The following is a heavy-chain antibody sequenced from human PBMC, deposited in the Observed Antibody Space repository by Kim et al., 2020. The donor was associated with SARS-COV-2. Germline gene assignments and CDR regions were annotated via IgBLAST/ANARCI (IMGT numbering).Heavy chain of an antibody. CDR3: AKLGVYDILTGEWDAFDI. V-gene: IGHV3-9*01. Sequence: GGSLRLFCAASGFTFDDYAMHWVRQAPGKGLEWVSGISWNSGSIGYADSVKGRFTISRDNAKNSLYLQMNSLRADYTALYYCAKLGVYDILTGEWDAFDIWGQGTMITVSS. CDR1: GFTFDDYA. D-gene: IGHD3-9*01. J-gene: IGHJ3*02. CDR2: ISWNSGSI.